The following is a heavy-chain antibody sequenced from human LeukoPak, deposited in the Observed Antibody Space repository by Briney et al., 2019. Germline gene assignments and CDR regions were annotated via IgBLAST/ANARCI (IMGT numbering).Heavy chain of an antibody. Sequence: GGSLTLSCAACGFTFSSYAMHWVRQAPGKGLEWGAVISYDGSNKYYADSVKGRFIISRDNSKNTLYLQMNSLRAEDTAVYYCARVGRVAATRDYWGQGTLVTVPS. D-gene: IGHD2-15*01. J-gene: IGHJ4*02. CDR3: ARVGRVAATRDY. V-gene: IGHV3-30*04. CDR1: GFTFSSYA. CDR2: ISYDGSNK.